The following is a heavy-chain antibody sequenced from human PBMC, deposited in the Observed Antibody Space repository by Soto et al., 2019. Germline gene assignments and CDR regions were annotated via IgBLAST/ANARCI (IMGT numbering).Heavy chain of an antibody. CDR1: GGTFSSYA. J-gene: IGHJ5*02. CDR2: INAHSGGT. CDR3: AKDLTRQLAYWLDP. V-gene: IGHV1-2*02. D-gene: IGHD6-6*01. Sequence: GASVKVSCKASGGTFSSYAISWVRQAPGQGLEWMGWINAHSGGTEYAQKSQGRVTLTRDTSIATAYLTLTSLTSDDTALYYCAKDLTRQLAYWLDPWGQGTQVTVSS.